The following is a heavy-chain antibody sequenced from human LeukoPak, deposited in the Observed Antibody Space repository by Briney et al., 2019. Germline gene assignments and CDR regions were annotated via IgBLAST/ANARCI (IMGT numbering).Heavy chain of an antibody. D-gene: IGHD6-13*01. CDR2: INEGGSEK. CDR3: ARDPSEQQLEPWGRILRDYYGGMDV. V-gene: IGHV3-7*01. CDR1: GFTFRRYW. Sequence: GGSLRLSCAASGFTFRRYWMSWVRQAPGKGLEWVAAINEGGSEKHYVDSVKGRFTISRDNAKNSLYLQMNSLRAEDTAIYYGARDPSEQQLEPWGRILRDYYGGMDVWGQGTTVTVSS. J-gene: IGHJ6*02.